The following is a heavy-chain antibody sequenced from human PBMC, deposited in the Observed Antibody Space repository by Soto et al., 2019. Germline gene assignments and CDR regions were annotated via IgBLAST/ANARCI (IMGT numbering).Heavy chain of an antibody. D-gene: IGHD3-10*01. J-gene: IGHJ5*02. CDR1: GGSISSGGYY. CDR3: ARLACGSGSRSWFDP. V-gene: IGHV4-31*03. Sequence: QVQLQESGPGLVKPSQTVSLTCTVSGGSISSGGYYWSWIRQHPGKGLEWIGYIYYSGSTYYNPSLKSRVTISVDTSKNQFSLKLSSVTAADTAVYYCARLACGSGSRSWFDPWGQGTMVTVSS. CDR2: IYYSGST.